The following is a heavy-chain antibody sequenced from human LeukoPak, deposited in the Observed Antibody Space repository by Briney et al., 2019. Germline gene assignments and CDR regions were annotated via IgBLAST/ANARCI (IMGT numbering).Heavy chain of an antibody. CDR2: ISYDGSNK. CDR1: GFTFSSYG. D-gene: IGHD3-10*01. J-gene: IGHJ3*02. V-gene: IGHV3-30*18. Sequence: GSLRLSCAASGFTFSSYGMHWVRQAPGKGLEWVAVISYDGSNKYYADSVKGRFTISRDNSKNTLYLQMNSLRAEDTAVYYCAKDWGGKRPGGWLDAFDIWGQGTMVTVSS. CDR3: AKDWGGKRPGGWLDAFDI.